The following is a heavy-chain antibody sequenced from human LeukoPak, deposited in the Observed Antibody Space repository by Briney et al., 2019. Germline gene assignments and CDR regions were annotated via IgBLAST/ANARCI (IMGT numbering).Heavy chain of an antibody. CDR1: GFTFSSYW. CDR2: INSDGSST. CDR3: AELGITMIGGV. J-gene: IGHJ6*04. V-gene: IGHV3-74*01. Sequence: GGSLRLSCAASGFTFSSYWMHWVRQAPGKGLVWVSRINSDGSSTSYADSVKGRFTVSRDNAKNSLYLQMNSLRAEDTAVYYCAELGITMIGGVWGKGTTVTISS. D-gene: IGHD3-10*02.